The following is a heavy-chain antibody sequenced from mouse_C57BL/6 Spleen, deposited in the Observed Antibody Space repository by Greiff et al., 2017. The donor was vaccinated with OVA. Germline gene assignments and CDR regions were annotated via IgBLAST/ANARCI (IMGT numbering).Heavy chain of an antibody. Sequence: VKLQESGAELVKPGASVKLSCKASGYTFTEYTIHWVKQRSGQGLEWIGWFYPGSGSIKYNEKFKDKATLTADKSSSTVYMGLSRLTSEDSAVYFCARHEEGLYYFDYWGQGTTLTVSS. V-gene: IGHV1-62-2*01. J-gene: IGHJ2*01. CDR1: GYTFTEYT. CDR3: ARHEEGLYYFDY. CDR2: FYPGSGSI.